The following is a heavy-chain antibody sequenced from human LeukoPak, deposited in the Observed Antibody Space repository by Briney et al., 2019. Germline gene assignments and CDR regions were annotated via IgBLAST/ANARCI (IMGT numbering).Heavy chain of an antibody. CDR2: ISYDGSNK. V-gene: IGHV3-30*18. Sequence: GRSLRLSCAASGFTFSSYGMHWVRQAPGKGLEWGAVISYDGSNKYYADSVKGRFTISRDNSKNTLYLQMNSLRAEDTAVYYCAKLYYDSSGYYYVAIDYWGQGTLVTVSS. CDR3: AKLYYDSSGYYYVAIDY. J-gene: IGHJ4*02. CDR1: GFTFSSYG. D-gene: IGHD3-22*01.